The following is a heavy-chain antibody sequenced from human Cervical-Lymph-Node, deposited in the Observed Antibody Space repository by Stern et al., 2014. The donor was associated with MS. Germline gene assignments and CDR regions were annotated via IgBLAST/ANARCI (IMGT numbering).Heavy chain of an antibody. CDR3: TMSYDSSGWGPSDI. J-gene: IGHJ3*02. D-gene: IGHD3-22*01. Sequence: QVQLVQSGAEVRKPGASVKVSCKASGDTFSKYYVHWVRQAPGPGLEWMGIINPSGAITSYPQNFQGRVTMTRDTSTDTVYMELSSLRSEDTAVYYCTMSYDSSGWGPSDIWGQGTMVTVSS. CDR1: GDTFSKYY. V-gene: IGHV1-46*01. CDR2: INPSGAIT.